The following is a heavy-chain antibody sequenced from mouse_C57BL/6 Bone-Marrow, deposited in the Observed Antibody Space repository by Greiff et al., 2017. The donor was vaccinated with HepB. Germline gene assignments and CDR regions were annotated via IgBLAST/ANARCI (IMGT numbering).Heavy chain of an antibody. D-gene: IGHD2-1*01. V-gene: IGHV1-39*01. CDR1: GYSFTDYN. CDR2: INPNYGTT. Sequence: VHVKQSGPELVKPGASVKISCKASGYSFTDYNMNWVKQSNGKSLEWIGVINPNYGTTSYNQKFKGKATLTVDQSSSTAYMQLNSLTSEDSAVYYCARSAGHIYFGFAYWGQGTLVTVSA. CDR3: ARSAGHIYFGFAY. J-gene: IGHJ3*01.